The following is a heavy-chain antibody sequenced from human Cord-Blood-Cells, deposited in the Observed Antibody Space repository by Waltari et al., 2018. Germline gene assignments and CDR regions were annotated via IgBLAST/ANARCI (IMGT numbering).Heavy chain of an antibody. D-gene: IGHD7-27*01. Sequence: QVQLQESGPGLVKPSGTLSLSCAVSGGSIRSINWWSWVRQPPGKGLEWTGGNYQSGSSNDNPSGKSRVTRSVDKTKTQFSLKRGAVAAADTAGYYCARGLKLGKGWYFDLWGRGTLVTVSS. CDR1: GGSIRSINW. J-gene: IGHJ2*01. CDR3: ARGLKLGKGWYFDL. V-gene: IGHV4-4*02. CDR2: NYQSGSS.